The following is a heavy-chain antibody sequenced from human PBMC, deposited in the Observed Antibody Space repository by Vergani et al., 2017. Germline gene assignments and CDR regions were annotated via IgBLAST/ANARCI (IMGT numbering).Heavy chain of an antibody. CDR1: GYSFTNYW. CDR3: ARLYGRDSSGSKYFDY. J-gene: IGHJ4*02. Sequence: EVQLVQSGAEVKKPGESLKISCQISGYSFTNYWIGWVRQMPGKGLEWMGIIHPADSDTSYSPSFQGQVTISVDKSIRTAYLQRSGLRASDSAMYYCARLYGRDSSGSKYFDYWGQGTLVTVSS. D-gene: IGHD3-22*01. CDR2: IHPADSDT. V-gene: IGHV5-51*01.